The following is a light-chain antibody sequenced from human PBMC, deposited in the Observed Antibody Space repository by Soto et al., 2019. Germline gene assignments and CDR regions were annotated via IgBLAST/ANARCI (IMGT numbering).Light chain of an antibody. Sequence: EIVLTQSPGTLSLSPGERATLSCRASQSVSSNYLAWYQQKPGQAPRLLIYVASSRATAIPDRFSGSGSGTDFTLTISRLEPEDFAAYYCQQYGSSPLAFGPGTKVDIK. V-gene: IGKV3-20*01. CDR2: VAS. CDR1: QSVSSNY. J-gene: IGKJ3*01. CDR3: QQYGSSPLA.